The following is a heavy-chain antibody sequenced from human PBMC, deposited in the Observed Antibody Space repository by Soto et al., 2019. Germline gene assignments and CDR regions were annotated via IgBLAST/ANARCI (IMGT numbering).Heavy chain of an antibody. CDR1: GGSIRTGNYY. V-gene: IGHV4-39*01. Sequence: QLQLQESGPGLVKPSETLSLTCTVSGGSIRTGNYYWAWIRQPPGKGLEWIGSIYYSGNTYYNPSLKSRVTKSVDTSKNQFSLNLSSVTAADTALYFCARQPAYETSGFCFDYWGRGALVIVSS. CDR3: ARQPAYETSGFCFDY. J-gene: IGHJ4*01. CDR2: IYYSGNT. D-gene: IGHD3-22*01.